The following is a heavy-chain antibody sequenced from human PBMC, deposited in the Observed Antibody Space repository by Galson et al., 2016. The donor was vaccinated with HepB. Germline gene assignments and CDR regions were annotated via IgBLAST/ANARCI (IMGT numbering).Heavy chain of an antibody. D-gene: IGHD4-17*01. Sequence: SLRLSCAASGFTFSNYAMHWVRQAPGKGLEWVAIISYDGSNKYYADSVEGRFTISRDNSKNTLYLQMNILRAEDKAVYYCARDPLRYGDRHFDYWGQGTLFTVSS. CDR3: ARDPLRYGDRHFDY. CDR2: ISYDGSNK. CDR1: GFTFSNYA. J-gene: IGHJ4*02. V-gene: IGHV3-30-3*01.